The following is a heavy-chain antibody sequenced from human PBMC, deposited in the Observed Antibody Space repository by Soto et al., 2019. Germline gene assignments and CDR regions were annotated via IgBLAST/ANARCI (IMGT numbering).Heavy chain of an antibody. CDR1: GYRFSSNY. CDR2: INPSGGAT. Sequence: ASVKVSCKASGYRFSSNYMHWVRQAPGQGLEWMGIINPSGGATTYAQKFQGRATMTRDTSTSTVYMELSSLRSEDTAVYYCASATTKYYTHLPKAYYGMDVWGPGTTVPVYS. V-gene: IGHV1-46*01. J-gene: IGHJ6*02. CDR3: ASATTKYYTHLPKAYYGMDV. D-gene: IGHD3-3*01.